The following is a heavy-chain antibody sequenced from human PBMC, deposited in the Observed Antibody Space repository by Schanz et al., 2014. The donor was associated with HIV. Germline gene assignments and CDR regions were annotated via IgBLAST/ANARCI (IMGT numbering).Heavy chain of an antibody. V-gene: IGHV3-23*01. J-gene: IGHJ4*02. CDR1: GFRFSSHA. Sequence: EVQLLESGGGLVQPGESLRLSCAVSGFRFSSHAMTWVRQAPGKGLEWVSGISISGETTYYADSVNGRFTISRDNSKNTLYLQMNSLRVEDTAVYYCANEEVPNDYWGQGTLVTVSS. CDR2: ISISGETT. CDR3: ANEEVPNDY.